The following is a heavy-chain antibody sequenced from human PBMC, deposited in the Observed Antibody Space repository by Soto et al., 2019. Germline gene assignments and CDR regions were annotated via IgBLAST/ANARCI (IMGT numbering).Heavy chain of an antibody. CDR1: GGTFSSYA. CDR2: IIPIFGTA. CDR3: ARQPSP. V-gene: IGHV1-69*13. J-gene: IGHJ5*02. Sequence: SVKVSCKASGGTFSSYAISWVRQAPGQGLEWMGGIIPIFGTANYAQKFQGRVTITADESKNQFSLKLSSVTAADTAVYYCARQPSPWGQGTLVTVSS.